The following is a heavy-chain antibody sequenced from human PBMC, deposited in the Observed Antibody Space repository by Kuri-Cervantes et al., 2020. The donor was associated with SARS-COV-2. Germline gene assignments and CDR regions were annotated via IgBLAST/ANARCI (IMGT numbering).Heavy chain of an antibody. D-gene: IGHD6-6*01. J-gene: IGHJ4*02. CDR2: ISSSSSYI. Sequence: GGSLRLSCAASGFTFSSYGMNWVRQAPGKGLEWVSSISSSSSYIYYADSVKGRFTISRDNAKNSLYLQMNSLRAEDTAVYYCARGTKAARQILSWDYWGQGTLVTVSS. V-gene: IGHV3-21*01. CDR1: GFTFSSYG. CDR3: ARGTKAARQILSWDY.